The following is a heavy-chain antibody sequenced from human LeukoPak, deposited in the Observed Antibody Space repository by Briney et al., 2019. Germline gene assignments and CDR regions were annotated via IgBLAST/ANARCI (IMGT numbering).Heavy chain of an antibody. J-gene: IGHJ3*02. CDR3: ARGPGYCSGGSCYSDAFDI. CDR1: GGSFSGYY. Sequence: PSETLSLTCAVYGGSFSGYYWSWIRQPPGKGQEWIGEINRSGSTNYNPSLKSRVTTSVGTSKNQFSLKLSSVTAADTAVYYCARGPGYCSGGSCYSDAFDIWGQGTMVTVSS. CDR2: INRSGST. D-gene: IGHD2-15*01. V-gene: IGHV4-34*01.